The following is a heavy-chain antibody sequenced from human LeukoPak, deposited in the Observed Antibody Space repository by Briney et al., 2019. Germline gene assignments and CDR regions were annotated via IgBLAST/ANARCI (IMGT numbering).Heavy chain of an antibody. CDR1: GYTVSSNY. CDR2: ISSSSTI. CDR3: ARDTGHYDFWSGYYTYYYYMDV. J-gene: IGHJ6*03. Sequence: GGSLRLSCAASGYTVSSNYMSWVRQAPGKGLEWVSYISSSSTIYYADSVKGRFTISRDNSKNTLYLQMNSLRAEDTAVYYCARDTGHYDFWSGYYTYYYYMDVWGKGTTVSVSS. D-gene: IGHD3-3*01. V-gene: IGHV3-53*01.